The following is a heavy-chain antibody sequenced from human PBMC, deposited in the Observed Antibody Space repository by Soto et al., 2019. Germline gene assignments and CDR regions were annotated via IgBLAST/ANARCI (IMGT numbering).Heavy chain of an antibody. CDR3: ARPASLGYCRGGSRYSSTFDI. CDR2: IIPILGIA. CDR1: GGTFSSYT. Sequence: QVQLVQSGAEVKKPGSSVKVSCKASGGTFSSYTISWVRQAPGQGLEWMGGIIPILGIANYAQKFQGRVKINAHKPTSTAYMELSSLRSEDTAVYYCARPASLGYCRGGSRYSSTFDIWGQGTMVNFSS. V-gene: IGHV1-69*02. J-gene: IGHJ3*02. D-gene: IGHD2-15*01.